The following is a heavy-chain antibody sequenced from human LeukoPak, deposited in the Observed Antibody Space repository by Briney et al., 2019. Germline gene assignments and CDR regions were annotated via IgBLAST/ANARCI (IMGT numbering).Heavy chain of an antibody. Sequence: PGGSLRLSCAASGFTFSSYAMNWVRQAPGKGLEWVSAISGSGGSTYYADSVKGRFTISRDNSKNTLYLQMNSLRAEDTAVYYCVCGGLYYYGMDVWGQGTTVTVSS. D-gene: IGHD4-23*01. J-gene: IGHJ6*02. CDR3: VCGGLYYYGMDV. CDR2: ISGSGGST. CDR1: GFTFSSYA. V-gene: IGHV3-23*01.